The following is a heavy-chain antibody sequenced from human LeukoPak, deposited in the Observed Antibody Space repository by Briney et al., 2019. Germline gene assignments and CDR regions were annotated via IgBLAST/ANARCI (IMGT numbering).Heavy chain of an antibody. D-gene: IGHD1-1*01. Sequence: SETLSLTCTVSGDSISSFFWSWIRQTPGRGLEWIAYIHYSGRTKYNPSLKSRVTISLGTSKNQFPLNLRSMTAADTAVYYCARISEIQLPFFPSWGQGILVTVSS. CDR2: IHYSGRT. J-gene: IGHJ5*02. V-gene: IGHV4-59*01. CDR3: ARISEIQLPFFPS. CDR1: GDSISSFF.